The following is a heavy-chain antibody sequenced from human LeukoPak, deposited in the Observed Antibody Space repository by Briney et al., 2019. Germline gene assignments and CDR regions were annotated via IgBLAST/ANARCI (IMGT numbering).Heavy chain of an antibody. CDR2: IIPIFGTA. CDR1: GGTFSSYA. J-gene: IGHJ5*02. CDR3: ARGGITIFGVVIKSCNWFDX. V-gene: IGHV1-69*13. Sequence: GASVKVSCKASGGTFSSYAISWVRQAPGQGLEWMGGIIPIFGTANYAQKFQGRVTITADESTSTAYMELSSLRSEDTAVYYCARGGITIFGVVIKSCNWFDXWGQGTLVTVS. D-gene: IGHD3-3*01.